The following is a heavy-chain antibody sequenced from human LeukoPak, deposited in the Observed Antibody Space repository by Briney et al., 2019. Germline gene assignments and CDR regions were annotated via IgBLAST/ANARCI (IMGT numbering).Heavy chain of an antibody. Sequence: PSETLSLTCTVSGGSISSYYWSWIRQPAGKGLEWIGRIYTSGSTNYNPSLKSRVTMSVDTSKNQFSLKLSSVTAADTAVYYCARDIVVPAAISPFMDYYYYMDVWGKGTMVTVSS. CDR1: GGSISSYY. CDR2: IYTSGST. J-gene: IGHJ6*03. V-gene: IGHV4-4*07. D-gene: IGHD2-2*01. CDR3: ARDIVVPAAISPFMDYYYYMDV.